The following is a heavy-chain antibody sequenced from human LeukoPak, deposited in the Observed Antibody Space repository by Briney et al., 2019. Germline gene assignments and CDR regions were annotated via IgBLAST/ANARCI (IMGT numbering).Heavy chain of an antibody. Sequence: ASVKVSCMASGYTFTSYAMNWVRQAPGQGLEWMGWINTNTGNPTYAQGFTGRFVFSLDTSVSTAYLQISSLKAEDTAVYYCARLFVDLYDSSGYRAFDIWGQGTMVTVSS. CDR2: INTNTGNP. V-gene: IGHV7-4-1*02. CDR1: GYTFTSYA. CDR3: ARLFVDLYDSSGYRAFDI. D-gene: IGHD3-22*01. J-gene: IGHJ3*02.